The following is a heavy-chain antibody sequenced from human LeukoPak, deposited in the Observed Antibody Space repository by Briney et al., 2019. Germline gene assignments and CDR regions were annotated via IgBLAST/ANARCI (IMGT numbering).Heavy chain of an antibody. CDR1: GFTSSSYA. V-gene: IGHV3-23*01. Sequence: GGSLRLSCAASGFTSSSYAMSWVRQAPGKGLEWVSAISGSGGSTYYADSVKGRFTISRDNSKNTLYLQMNSLRAEDTAVYYCAKSVSSSWYSFDYWGQGTLVTVSS. CDR3: AKSVSSSWYSFDY. D-gene: IGHD6-13*01. CDR2: ISGSGGST. J-gene: IGHJ4*02.